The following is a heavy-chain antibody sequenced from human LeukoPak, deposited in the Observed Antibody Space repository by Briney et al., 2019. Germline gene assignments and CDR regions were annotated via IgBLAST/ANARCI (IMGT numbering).Heavy chain of an antibody. CDR1: GFTFSRYG. CDR3: ASGDTTGYSGDAFNI. D-gene: IGHD3-22*01. J-gene: IGHJ3*02. Sequence: PGGSLRLSCVASGFTFSRYGMHWVRQAPGKGLEWVAIIWYDGSYKYYADSVKGRFTISRDTSKNTLYLQMDSLRAEDTAVYYCASGDTTGYSGDAFNIWGQGTMVTVSS. CDR2: IWYDGSYK. V-gene: IGHV3-33*03.